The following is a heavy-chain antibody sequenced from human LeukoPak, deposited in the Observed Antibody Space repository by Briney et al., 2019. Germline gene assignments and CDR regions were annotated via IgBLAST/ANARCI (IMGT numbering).Heavy chain of an antibody. CDR3: AKATETVVVVAALHY. D-gene: IGHD2-15*01. V-gene: IGHV3-30*04. CDR1: GFTFSSYA. J-gene: IGHJ4*02. Sequence: GGSLRLSCAASGFTFSSYAMYWVRQAPGKGLEWVAVISYDGSDKFYADSVKGRFTISRDNSKNSLYLQMNSLRAEDTAVYYCAKATETVVVVAALHYWGQGTLVTVSS. CDR2: ISYDGSDK.